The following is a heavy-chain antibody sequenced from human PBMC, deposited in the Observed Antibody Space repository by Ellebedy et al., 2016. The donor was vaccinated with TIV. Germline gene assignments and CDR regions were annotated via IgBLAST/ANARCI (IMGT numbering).Heavy chain of an antibody. CDR3: ARVLGYYDSSGYRQIHFDI. CDR2: TYYRSKWNN. J-gene: IGHJ3*02. Sequence: SQTLSLTCVISGDSVSTDIGWNWIRQSPSRGLEWLGRTYYRSKWNNDYAVSLKSRITINPDTSKNQFSLKLSSVTAADTAVYYCARVLGYYDSSGYRQIHFDIWGQGTMVTVSS. V-gene: IGHV6-1*01. CDR1: GDSVSTDIG. D-gene: IGHD3-22*01.